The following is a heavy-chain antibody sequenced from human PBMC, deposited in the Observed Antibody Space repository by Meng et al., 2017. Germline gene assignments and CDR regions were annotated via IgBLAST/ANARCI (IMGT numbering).Heavy chain of an antibody. D-gene: IGHD7-27*01. J-gene: IGHJ4*02. CDR1: GGSISSSNW. V-gene: IGHV4-4*02. CDR2: IYHSGST. Sequence: QVPLQESCPGLVTPSGTLSLSCVVSGGSISSSNWWSWVRQPPGKGLEWIGEIYHSGSTNYNPSLKSRVTISVEKSKNQSSLKLSSVTAADTAVYYCARDGRSWDWGQGTPVTVSS. CDR3: ARDGRSWD.